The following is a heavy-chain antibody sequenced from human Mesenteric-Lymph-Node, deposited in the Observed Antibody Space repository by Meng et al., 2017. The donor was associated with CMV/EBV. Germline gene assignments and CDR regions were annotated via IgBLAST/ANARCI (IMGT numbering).Heavy chain of an antibody. D-gene: IGHD2-21*01. J-gene: IGHJ4*02. CDR3: ARTETLNCGGDCYFDY. V-gene: IGHV1-18*01. CDR2: ISAYNRNT. Sequence: ASVKVSCKASGYTFTSYGISWVRQAPGQGLEWMGWISAYNRNTNYAQKLQGRVTMTTDTSTSTAYMELRSLRSDDTAVYYCARTETLNCGGDCYFDYWGQGTLVTVSS. CDR1: GYTFTSYG.